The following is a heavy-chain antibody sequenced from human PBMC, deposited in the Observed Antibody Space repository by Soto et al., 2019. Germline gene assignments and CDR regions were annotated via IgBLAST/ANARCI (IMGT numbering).Heavy chain of an antibody. J-gene: IGHJ5*02. CDR2: IYWDDDK. CDR3: AHRTDLWLQFSP. D-gene: IGHD6-19*01. CDR1: GFSLSTSGVG. Sequence: SGPTLVNPTQTLTLTCTFSGFSLSTSGVGVGRIRQPPGRALEWLALIYWDDDKRYSPSLKSRLTITKDTSKNQVVLTMTNMDPVDTATYYCAHRTDLWLQFSPWGQGTLVTVSS. V-gene: IGHV2-5*02.